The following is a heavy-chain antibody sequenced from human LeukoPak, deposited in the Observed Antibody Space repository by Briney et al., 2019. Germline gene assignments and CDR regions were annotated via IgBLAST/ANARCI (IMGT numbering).Heavy chain of an antibody. V-gene: IGHV3-23*01. J-gene: IGHJ4*02. Sequence: GGSLRLSCAASGFTFSSYAMSWVRQAPGRGPEWVSGISGSGDTTDYADSVKGRFTISRDNAKNSLYLQMNSLRAEDTAVYYCARVRDSSGYDEAFDYWSQGTLVTVSS. D-gene: IGHD5-12*01. CDR3: ARVRDSSGYDEAFDY. CDR1: GFTFSSYA. CDR2: ISGSGDTT.